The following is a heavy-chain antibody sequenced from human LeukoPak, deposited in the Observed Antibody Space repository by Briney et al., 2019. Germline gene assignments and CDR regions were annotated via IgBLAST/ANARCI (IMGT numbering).Heavy chain of an antibody. Sequence: GGSLRLSCAASGFTFSSYGMHWVRQAPGKGLEWVAVISYDGSNKYYADSVKGRFTISRDNSMHTLYLHMDSLRVEDTAVYFCAKSRAPNYGDYAWYFDYWGQGALVTVSS. CDR2: ISYDGSNK. CDR1: GFTFSSYG. CDR3: AKSRAPNYGDYAWYFDY. D-gene: IGHD4-17*01. J-gene: IGHJ4*02. V-gene: IGHV3-30*18.